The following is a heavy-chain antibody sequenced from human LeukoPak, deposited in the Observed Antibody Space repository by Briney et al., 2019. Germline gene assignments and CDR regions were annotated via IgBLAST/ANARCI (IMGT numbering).Heavy chain of an antibody. D-gene: IGHD3-10*01. CDR2: ISYDGSNK. Sequence: GGSLRLSCAASGFAFSSYAMHWVRQAPGKGLEWVAVISYDGSNKYYADSVKGRFTISRDDSKNTLYLQMNSLRAEDTAVYYCARWYYYGSGLAYMDVWGKGTTVTVSS. CDR3: ARWYYYGSGLAYMDV. J-gene: IGHJ6*03. V-gene: IGHV3-30*04. CDR1: GFAFSSYA.